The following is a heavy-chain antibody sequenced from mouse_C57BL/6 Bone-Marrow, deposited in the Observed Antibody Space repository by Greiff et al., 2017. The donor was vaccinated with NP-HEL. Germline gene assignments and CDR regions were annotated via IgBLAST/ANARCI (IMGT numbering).Heavy chain of an antibody. Sequence: QVQLQQSGAELARPGASVKLSCKASGYTFTSYGISWVKQRTGQGLEWIGEIYPRSGNTYYNEKFKGKATLTADKASSTAYMELRSLTSEDSAVYFCARWGITTVVAHDYWGQGTTLTVSS. CDR1: GYTFTSYG. CDR3: ARWGITTVVAHDY. J-gene: IGHJ2*01. D-gene: IGHD1-1*01. V-gene: IGHV1-81*01. CDR2: IYPRSGNT.